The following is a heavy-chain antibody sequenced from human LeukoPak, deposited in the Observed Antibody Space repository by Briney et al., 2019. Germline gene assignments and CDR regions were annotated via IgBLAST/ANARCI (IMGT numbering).Heavy chain of an antibody. Sequence: SETLSLTCAVYGGSFSGYYWSWIRQPPGKGLEWIGEINHSGSTNYNPSLKSRVTISVDTSKNQFSLKLSSVTAADTAVYYCATNSDYGDYRLPYYYYYMDVWGKGTTVTVSS. J-gene: IGHJ6*03. V-gene: IGHV4-34*01. CDR1: GGSFSGYY. CDR3: ATNSDYGDYRLPYYYYYMDV. CDR2: INHSGST. D-gene: IGHD4-17*01.